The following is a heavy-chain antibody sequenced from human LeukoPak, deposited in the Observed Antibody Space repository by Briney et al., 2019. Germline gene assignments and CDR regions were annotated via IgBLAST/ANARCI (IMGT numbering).Heavy chain of an antibody. CDR3: ARVKRLLPNDAFDM. Sequence: GGSLRLSCAASGFTVSRNYMNWVRQAPGKGLEWVSIIYSDGRIYYADSVKGRFTISRDNSKNTVHLKMNSLRADDTAVYYCARVKRLLPNDAFDMWGQGTMVTVSS. CDR1: GFTVSRNY. CDR2: IYSDGRI. J-gene: IGHJ3*02. D-gene: IGHD3-22*01. V-gene: IGHV3-66*01.